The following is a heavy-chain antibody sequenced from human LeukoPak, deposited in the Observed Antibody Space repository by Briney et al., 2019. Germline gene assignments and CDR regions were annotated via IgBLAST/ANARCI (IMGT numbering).Heavy chain of an antibody. V-gene: IGHV3-33*01. CDR2: IWYDGTDK. CDR1: GFTFSSYG. D-gene: IGHD3-10*01. J-gene: IGHJ6*02. Sequence: GRSLRLTCAASGFTFSSYGMHWVRQGPGKGLEWGTFIWYDGTDKNYADSVKGRFTISRDNSKNTLYLQMNRLRAEGTAVYYCARSGSTYYFGMDVWGQGTTVSVSS. CDR3: ARSGSTYYFGMDV.